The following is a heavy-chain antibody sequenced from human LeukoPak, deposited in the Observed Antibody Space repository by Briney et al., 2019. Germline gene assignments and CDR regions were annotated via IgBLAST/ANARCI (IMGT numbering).Heavy chain of an antibody. D-gene: IGHD3-10*01. Sequence: GGSLRLSCTASGFTFSSYAMHWVRQAPGKGLEWGLGISWDSGTIGYADSVKGRFTISRDNAKNSLHLQLNNLRAEDTALYSCAKDMNIGEGYFDYWGQGTLVTVSS. CDR3: AKDMNIGEGYFDY. J-gene: IGHJ4*02. CDR1: GFTFSSYA. V-gene: IGHV3-9*01. CDR2: ISWDSGTI.